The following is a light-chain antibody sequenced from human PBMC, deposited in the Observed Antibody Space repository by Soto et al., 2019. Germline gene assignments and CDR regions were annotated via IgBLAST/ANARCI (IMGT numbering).Light chain of an antibody. Sequence: IQTTQTPSSLSASVADRVTITFRVSQSISNYLDWYVQKPGKAPKLLIYFASNLQSGVPARFSGSGSGTDFTLTISSVQPEDFATYYCIQDHRYPTFGQGTRLEIK. V-gene: IGKV1-27*01. J-gene: IGKJ5*01. CDR1: QSISNY. CDR2: FAS. CDR3: IQDHRYPT.